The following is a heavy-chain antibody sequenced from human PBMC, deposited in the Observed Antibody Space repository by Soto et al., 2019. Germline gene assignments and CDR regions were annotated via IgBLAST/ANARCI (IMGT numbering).Heavy chain of an antibody. J-gene: IGHJ6*02. Sequence: GGSLRLSCAASGFNFKNYALHWVRQAPGKGLEWVAVISFDGDRKYYADSVKGRFTISRDNFQNTLYLQMNNLRVEDAALYFCAREDDYNYRYFNYGLDVWGQGTTVTVSS. CDR1: GFNFKNYA. V-gene: IGHV3-30-3*01. D-gene: IGHD5-12*01. CDR2: ISFDGDRK. CDR3: AREDDYNYRYFNYGLDV.